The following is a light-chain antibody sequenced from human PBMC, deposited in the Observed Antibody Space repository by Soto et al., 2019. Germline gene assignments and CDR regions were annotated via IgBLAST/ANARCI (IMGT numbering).Light chain of an antibody. CDR3: QQHSRAPPGYS. Sequence: IVLTQSPGTLSLSPGDRATLSCRASQSLNSNYLAWYQQKPGQAPRLLIYGASRSATGIADRFSGSGSGTDFTLTISRLEPEDFAVYYWQQHSRAPPGYSFGQGTKLEVK. CDR1: QSLNSNY. V-gene: IGKV3-20*01. J-gene: IGKJ2*01. CDR2: GAS.